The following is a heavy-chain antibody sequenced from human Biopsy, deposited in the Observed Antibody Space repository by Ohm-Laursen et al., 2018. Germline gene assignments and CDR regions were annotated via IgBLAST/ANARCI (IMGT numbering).Heavy chain of an antibody. CDR3: VLASFDY. Sequence: EASVKVSCKASGGTFSSSAITWVRQAPGQGLEWMGIINPGGNSTAYTQNFQGRVTMTWDTSTTTVYMELSSLRSEDTAVYYCVLASFDYWGQGTLVTVPS. CDR1: GGTFSSSA. V-gene: IGHV1-46*01. CDR2: INPGGNST. J-gene: IGHJ4*02.